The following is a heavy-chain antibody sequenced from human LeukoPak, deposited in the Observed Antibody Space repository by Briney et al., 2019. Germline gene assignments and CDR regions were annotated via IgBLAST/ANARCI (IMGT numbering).Heavy chain of an antibody. CDR3: ARDSDWAFNY. Sequence: PGGSLRLSCAASGFPFSSYVMRWVRQAPGKGLEWVAYISHDSDNIYYPDFVKGRFTISRDNAENSLYLQMNSMRDEETDSYFRARDSDWAFNYWGQGTRVTVSS. V-gene: IGHV3-48*02. D-gene: IGHD2-21*02. CDR1: GFPFSSYV. J-gene: IGHJ4*02. CDR2: ISHDSDNI.